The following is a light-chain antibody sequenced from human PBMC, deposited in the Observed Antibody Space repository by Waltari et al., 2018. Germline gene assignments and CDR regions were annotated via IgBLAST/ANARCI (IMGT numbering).Light chain of an antibody. CDR2: RND. J-gene: IGLJ2*01. CDR3: ATWDGSLSAVV. Sequence: QSVVTQPPSASGTPGQRVTISCSGSSSNIGRNFVYCYQQLPGATPKVLIFRNDRRPAGVPDRFSGSKSGTSASLDISGLRSEDEANYYCATWDGSLSAVVFGGGTKLTVL. V-gene: IGLV1-47*01. CDR1: SSNIGRNF.